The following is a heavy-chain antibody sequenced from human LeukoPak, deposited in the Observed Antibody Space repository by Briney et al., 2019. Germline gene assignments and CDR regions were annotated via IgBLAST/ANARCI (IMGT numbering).Heavy chain of an antibody. Sequence: ASVKVSCKASGYTFTDYYMHWVRQAPGQGLEWMGWINPNSGGTNYAQKFQGRVTMTRDTSISTAYMELSRLRSDDTAVYYCARAQGQSRYGYGAAYYYYMDVWGKGTTVTISS. CDR1: GYTFTDYY. CDR2: INPNSGGT. V-gene: IGHV1-2*02. D-gene: IGHD5-18*01. CDR3: ARAQGQSRYGYGAAYYYYMDV. J-gene: IGHJ6*03.